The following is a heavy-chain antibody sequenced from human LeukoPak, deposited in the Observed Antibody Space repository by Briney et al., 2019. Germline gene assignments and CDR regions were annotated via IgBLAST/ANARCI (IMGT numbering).Heavy chain of an antibody. Sequence: GGSLRLSCAASGFTVSSNYMSWVRQAPGKGLEWVSVIYSGGSTYYEDSVKGRFTISRDNSKNTLYLQMNSLRAEDTAGYYCAGGGDYYDSRGYYSIPHYWGQGTLVTVSS. CDR3: AGGGDYYDSRGYYSIPHY. CDR2: IYSGGST. CDR1: GFTVSSNY. D-gene: IGHD3-22*01. V-gene: IGHV3-53*01. J-gene: IGHJ4*02.